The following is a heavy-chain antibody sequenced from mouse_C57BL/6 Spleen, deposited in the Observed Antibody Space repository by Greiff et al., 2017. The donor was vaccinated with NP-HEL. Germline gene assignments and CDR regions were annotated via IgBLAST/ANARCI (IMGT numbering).Heavy chain of an antibody. J-gene: IGHJ2*01. CDR3: ARDYYGTLTGTDY. V-gene: IGHV14-3*01. D-gene: IGHD1-1*01. CDR2: IDPANGNP. CDR1: GFNIKNTY. Sequence: VQLQQSVAELVRPGASVKLSCTASGFNIKNTYMHWVKQRPEQGLEWIGRIDPANGNPKYAPKFQGKATITADTSSNTAYLQLSSLTSEDTAIYYCARDYYGTLTGTDYWGQGTTLTVSS.